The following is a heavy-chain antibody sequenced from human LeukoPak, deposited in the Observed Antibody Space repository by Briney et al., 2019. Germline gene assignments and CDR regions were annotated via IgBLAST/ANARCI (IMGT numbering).Heavy chain of an antibody. J-gene: IGHJ4*02. CDR2: IYYSET. D-gene: IGHD3-10*01. CDR3: ARAMARGVQQFDY. CDR1: GGSINSGGYH. V-gene: IGHV4-31*03. Sequence: SETLSLTCTVSGGSINSGGYHWSWIRQHPGKGLEWIGNIYYSETSYNPSLKSRITITADTSKNQFSLKVNSMTAADTAVYFCARAMARGVQQFDYWGQGTLVTVSS.